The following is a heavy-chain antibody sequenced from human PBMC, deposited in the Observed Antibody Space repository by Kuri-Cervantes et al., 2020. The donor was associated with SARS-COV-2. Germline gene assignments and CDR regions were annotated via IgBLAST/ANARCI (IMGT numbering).Heavy chain of an antibody. Sequence: GGSLRLSCAASGFTVSSNYMSWVRQAPGKGLEWVSVIYSGGSTYYADSVKGRFTISRDNSKNTLYLQMNSLRAEDTAVYYCARDRGYGSGSYSDYWGKGTLVTVSS. CDR3: ARDRGYGSGSYSDY. D-gene: IGHD3-10*01. V-gene: IGHV3-53*01. J-gene: IGHJ4*02. CDR2: IYSGGST. CDR1: GFTVSSNY.